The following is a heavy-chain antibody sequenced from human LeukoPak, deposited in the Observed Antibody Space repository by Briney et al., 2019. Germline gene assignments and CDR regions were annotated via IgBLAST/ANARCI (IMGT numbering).Heavy chain of an antibody. V-gene: IGHV4-59*08. D-gene: IGHD3-9*01. Sequence: SETLSLTCTVSGGSISSYYWSWIRQPPGKGLEWIGYIYYSGSTNYNPSLKSRVTISVDTSKNQFSLKLSSVTAADTAVYYCARRRVDILTYNWFDPWGQGTLVTASS. CDR1: GGSISSYY. CDR3: ARRRVDILTYNWFDP. CDR2: IYYSGST. J-gene: IGHJ5*02.